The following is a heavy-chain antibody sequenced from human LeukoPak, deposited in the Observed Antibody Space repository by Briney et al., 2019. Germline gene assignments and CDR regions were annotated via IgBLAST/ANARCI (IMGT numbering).Heavy chain of an antibody. V-gene: IGHV1-24*01. J-gene: IGHJ4*02. CDR2: FDPEDGET. CDR3: ATVDIVATIPSSFDY. CDR1: GYTLTELS. Sequence: GASVKVPCKVSGYTLTELSMHWVRQAPGKGLEWMGGFDPEDGETIYAQKFQGRVTMTEDTSTDTAYMELSSLRSEDTAVYYCATVDIVATIPSSFDYWGQGTLVTVSS. D-gene: IGHD5-12*01.